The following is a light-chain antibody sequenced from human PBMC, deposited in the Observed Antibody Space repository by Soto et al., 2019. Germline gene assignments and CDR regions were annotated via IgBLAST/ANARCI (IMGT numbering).Light chain of an antibody. CDR1: QGISSY. CDR3: QQYYTYPQT. V-gene: IGKV1-8*01. Sequence: AIRMTQSPSSFSASTGDRVTITCRASQGISSYLAWYQQKPGKAPKLLVYAASTLQYGVPSRFSGSGSGTDFTLTISCLQSEDSATYFCQQYYTYPQTFGQGTKVDIK. CDR2: AAS. J-gene: IGKJ2*01.